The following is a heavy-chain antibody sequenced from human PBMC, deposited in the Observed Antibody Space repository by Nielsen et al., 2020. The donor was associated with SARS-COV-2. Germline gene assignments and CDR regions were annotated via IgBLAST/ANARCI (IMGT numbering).Heavy chain of an antibody. CDR3: ARRSSDCYAGCYFDS. Sequence: SETLSLTCVVSGAPFTGYYWTWIRQSPGKGREWIGAINHSGGTNYNPSLESRITIAIDMSRRHFSLILTSMTAADTAMYYCARRSSDCYAGCYFDSWGQGTVVTVSS. V-gene: IGHV4-34*01. CDR1: GAPFTGYY. CDR2: INHSGGT. D-gene: IGHD2-21*01. J-gene: IGHJ4*02.